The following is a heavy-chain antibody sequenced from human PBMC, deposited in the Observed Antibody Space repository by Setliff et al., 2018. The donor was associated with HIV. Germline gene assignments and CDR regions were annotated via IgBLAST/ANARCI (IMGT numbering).Heavy chain of an antibody. J-gene: IGHJ4*02. Sequence: GGSLRLSCAASGFTFSSYSMNWVRQAPGKGLEWVSSISGNNIFIYYPDSVKGRFTVSRDNAKNTLYLQMNSLRAEDTGVYYCHSGYDTEEQSYFDYWGQGTLVTVSS. CDR2: ISGNNIFI. CDR1: GFTFSSYS. D-gene: IGHD5-12*01. V-gene: IGHV3-21*01. CDR3: HSGYDTEEQSYFDY.